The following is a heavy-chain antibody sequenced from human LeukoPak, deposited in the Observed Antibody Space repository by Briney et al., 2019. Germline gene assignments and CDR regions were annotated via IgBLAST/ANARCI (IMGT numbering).Heavy chain of an antibody. CDR3: AILYDDSGY. Sequence: GGSLRLSCVGSGITLRNYAISWVRQAPGKGLEWVSAISGSGGNIYYADSVKGRFTISRDISMNTVCLQMNSLRAVDTAVYYCAILYDDSGYWGQGTLVTVSS. J-gene: IGHJ4*02. CDR1: GITLRNYA. V-gene: IGHV3-23*01. CDR2: ISGSGGNI. D-gene: IGHD4-17*01.